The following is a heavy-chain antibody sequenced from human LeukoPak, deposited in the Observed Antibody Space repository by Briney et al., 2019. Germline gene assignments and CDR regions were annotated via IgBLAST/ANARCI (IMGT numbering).Heavy chain of an antibody. CDR3: ARSYYDFWSGPNWFDP. V-gene: IGHV3-7*01. D-gene: IGHD3-3*01. J-gene: IGHJ5*02. CDR2: IKQDGSEK. CDR1: RFTFSSYW. Sequence: GGSLRLSCAASRFTFSSYWMSWVRQAPGKGLEWVANIKQDGSEKYYVDSVKGRFTFSRDNAKNSLYLQMNSLRAEDTAVYHCARSYYDFWSGPNWFDPWGQGTLVTVSS.